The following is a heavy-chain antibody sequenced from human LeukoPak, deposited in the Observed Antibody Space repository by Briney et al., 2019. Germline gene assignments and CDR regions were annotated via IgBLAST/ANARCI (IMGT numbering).Heavy chain of an antibody. CDR3: ARDLVSGAYTFDV. V-gene: IGHV3-48*03. CDR1: GFPFSSFG. Sequence: PGGSLRPSCAASGFPFSSFGLNWVRQAPGKGLEWVSHISNSGATVYYADSVRGRFTFSRDNAKNSLYLQMNSLRAEDTAVYYCARDLVSGAYTFDVWGQGTMVTVSS. D-gene: IGHD3-16*01. J-gene: IGHJ3*01. CDR2: ISNSGATV.